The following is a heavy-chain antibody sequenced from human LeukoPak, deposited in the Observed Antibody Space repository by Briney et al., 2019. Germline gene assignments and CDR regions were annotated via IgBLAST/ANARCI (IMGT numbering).Heavy chain of an antibody. CDR3: ARVRGLRYYDSSGYYYTFDY. V-gene: IGHV4-39*07. CDR1: GGSISSSSYY. D-gene: IGHD3-22*01. J-gene: IGHJ4*02. Sequence: SETLSLTCIVSGGSISSSSYYWGWIRQPPGKGLEWIGEINHSGSTNYNPSLKSRVTISVDTSKNQFSLKLSSVTAADTAVYYCARVRGLRYYDSSGYYYTFDYWGQGTLVTVSS. CDR2: INHSGST.